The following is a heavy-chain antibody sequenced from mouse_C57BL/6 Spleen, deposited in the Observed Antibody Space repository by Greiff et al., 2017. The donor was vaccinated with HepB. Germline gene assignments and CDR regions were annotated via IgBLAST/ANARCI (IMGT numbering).Heavy chain of an antibody. CDR3: ASAPTITAVVAPGFAY. Sequence: VQLQQSGPELVKPGASVKMSCKASGYTFTDYNMHWVKQSHGKSLEWIGYINPNNGGTSYNQKFKGKATLTVNKSSSTAYMELRSLTSEDSAVYYCASAPTITAVVAPGFAYWGQGTLVTVSA. CDR2: INPNNGGT. D-gene: IGHD1-1*01. CDR1: GYTFTDYN. V-gene: IGHV1-22*01. J-gene: IGHJ3*01.